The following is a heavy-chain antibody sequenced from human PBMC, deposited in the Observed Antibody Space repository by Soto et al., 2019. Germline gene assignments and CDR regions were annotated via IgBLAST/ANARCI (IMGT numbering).Heavy chain of an antibody. Sequence: TLSLTCNVSGGSISSGGYYWSWIRQHPGKGLEWIGYIYYSGSTYYNPSLKSRVTISVDTSKNQFSLKLSSVTAADTAVYYCARAAAAMAMDVWGQGTTVTVSS. V-gene: IGHV4-31*03. J-gene: IGHJ6*02. D-gene: IGHD5-18*01. CDR1: GGSISSGGYY. CDR2: IYYSGST. CDR3: ARAAAAMAMDV.